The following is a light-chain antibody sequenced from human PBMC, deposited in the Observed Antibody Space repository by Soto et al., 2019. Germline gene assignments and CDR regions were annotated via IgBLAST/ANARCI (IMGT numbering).Light chain of an antibody. Sequence: EIVLTQSPATLSLSPGERATLCWATSQSVSSYLAWYQQKPGQPPSLLIYDASNRATGIPARFSGSGAGTDFTLTISSLEPEDFAVYYCQQRSNWLTFGGGTKV. CDR2: DAS. V-gene: IGKV3-11*01. J-gene: IGKJ4*01. CDR1: QSVSSY. CDR3: QQRSNWLT.